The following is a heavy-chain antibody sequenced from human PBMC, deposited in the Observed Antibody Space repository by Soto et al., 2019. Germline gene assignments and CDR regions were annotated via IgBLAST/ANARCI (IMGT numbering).Heavy chain of an antibody. CDR2: IWYDGSNK. V-gene: IGHV3-33*01. D-gene: IGHD4-17*01. CDR1: GFTFSSYG. CDR3: ASLTMVATYGMDV. Sequence: QVQLVESGGGVVQPGRSLRLSCAASGFTFSSYGMHWVRQAPGKGLEWVAVIWYDGSNKYYADSVKGRFTISRDNSKNTLYRQMTSLRAEDTAVDYCASLTMVATYGMDVWGQGTTVTVSS. J-gene: IGHJ6*02.